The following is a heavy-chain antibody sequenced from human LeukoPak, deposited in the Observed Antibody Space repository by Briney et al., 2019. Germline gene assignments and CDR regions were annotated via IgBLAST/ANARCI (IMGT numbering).Heavy chain of an antibody. CDR1: GASISDYF. Sequence: SETLSLTCSVSGASISDYFWSWIRQAPGQTLEWMGYVSKTGSTNYNPSLRSRVTISKDTSRNPLSLRLTSATAADTAVYYCAREGAHSSGWSPFDHWGQGIRVTVSS. D-gene: IGHD3-22*01. J-gene: IGHJ4*02. CDR3: AREGAHSSGWSPFDH. CDR2: VSKTGST. V-gene: IGHV4-59*01.